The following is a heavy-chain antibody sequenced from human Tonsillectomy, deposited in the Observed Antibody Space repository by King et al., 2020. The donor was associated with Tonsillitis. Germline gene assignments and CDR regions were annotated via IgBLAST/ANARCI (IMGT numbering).Heavy chain of an antibody. J-gene: IGHJ6*02. D-gene: IGHD3-9*01. V-gene: IGHV1-8*01. Sequence: VQLVESGAEVKKPGASVKVSCKASGYTFTSYDINWVRQATGQGPEWMGWMNPDSTNRGYAQKFQGRVTMTRNTSISTAYMELSRLRSEDTAVYYCARGQRYDILSGPGPGYYYGMDLWGQGTTVIVSS. CDR3: ARGQRYDILSGPGPGYYYGMDL. CDR1: GYTFTSYD. CDR2: MNPDSTNR.